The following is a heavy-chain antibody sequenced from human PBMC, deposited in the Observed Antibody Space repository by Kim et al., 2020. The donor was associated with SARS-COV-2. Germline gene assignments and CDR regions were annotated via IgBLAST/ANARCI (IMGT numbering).Heavy chain of an antibody. Sequence: GSVKGRFTISRENAKNSLYLQMNSLRAGDTAVYYCARAQGGYFDWLSYDYWGQGTLVTVSS. D-gene: IGHD3-9*01. CDR3: ARAQGGYFDWLSYDY. V-gene: IGHV3-13*01. J-gene: IGHJ4*02.